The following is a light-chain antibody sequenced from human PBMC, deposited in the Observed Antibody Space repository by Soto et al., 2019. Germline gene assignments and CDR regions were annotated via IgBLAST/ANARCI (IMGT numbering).Light chain of an antibody. Sequence: EIVLTQSPATLSLSPGERATLSCRASQSVGSFLAWYQQKSGQTPRLLIYDASKRAPGIPARFSGSGSGTDCTLTISSLDPEEFAVYYCQHRSNWLGTFGPGTKVDIK. V-gene: IGKV3-11*01. CDR2: DAS. J-gene: IGKJ3*01. CDR3: QHRSNWLGT. CDR1: QSVGSF.